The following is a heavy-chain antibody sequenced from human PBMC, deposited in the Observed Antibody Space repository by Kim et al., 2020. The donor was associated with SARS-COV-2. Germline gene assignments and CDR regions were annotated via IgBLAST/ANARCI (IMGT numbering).Heavy chain of an antibody. J-gene: IGHJ4*02. CDR3: ARKIAASGYSDF. D-gene: IGHD6-25*01. CDR2: ITYDGSNQ. CDR1: GFTFSSYG. Sequence: GGSLRLSCAASGFTFSSYGIHWVRQAPGKGLEWVALITYDGSNQYYADSVKGRFTISRDNSMNTLYLQLNSLRTEDTAVYYCARKIAASGYSDFWGQGNLVTVSS. V-gene: IGHV3-30*03.